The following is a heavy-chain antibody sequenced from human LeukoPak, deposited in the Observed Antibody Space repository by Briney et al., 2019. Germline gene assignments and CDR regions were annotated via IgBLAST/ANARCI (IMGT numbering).Heavy chain of an antibody. J-gene: IGHJ4*02. V-gene: IGHV3-7*01. CDR3: ARDADWASDY. CDR1: GFTLKNHW. D-gene: IGHD3/OR15-3a*01. CDR2: MKQDGSEQ. Sequence: GGSLRLSCVGSGFTLKNHWMVWVRQAPGKAVEWVANMKQDGSEQYYGDSVRGRFTISRDNAKNSLYLQMNSLRAADTAVYYCARDADWASDYWGQGTLDTVSS.